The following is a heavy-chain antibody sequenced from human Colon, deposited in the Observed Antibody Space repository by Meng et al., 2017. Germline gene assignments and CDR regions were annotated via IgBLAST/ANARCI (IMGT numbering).Heavy chain of an antibody. D-gene: IGHD2-8*02. V-gene: IGHV3-72*01. Sequence: GESLMISCAASGFTFSDHYMEWVRQAPGKGLEWVGRIRNKAQRYTTEYAASVKGRFTISRDDSKNSLYLQMNSLTTEDTAVYYCTRVLVQTTGLDYWGQGTLVTVSS. CDR3: TRVLVQTTGLDY. J-gene: IGHJ4*02. CDR1: GFTFSDHY. CDR2: IRNKAQRYTT.